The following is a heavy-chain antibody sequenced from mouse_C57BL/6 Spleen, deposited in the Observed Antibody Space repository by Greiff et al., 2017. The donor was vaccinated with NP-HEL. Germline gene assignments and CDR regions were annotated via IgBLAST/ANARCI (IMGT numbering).Heavy chain of an antibody. D-gene: IGHD1-1*01. Sequence: EVQLQQSGPELVKPGASVKISCKASGYTFTDYYMNWVKQSHGKSLEWIGDINPNNGGTSYNQKFKGKATLTVDKSSSTAYMELRSLTSEDSAVYYCARESYYYGSSRFAYWGQGTLVTVSA. J-gene: IGHJ3*01. CDR3: ARESYYYGSSRFAY. V-gene: IGHV1-26*01. CDR2: INPNNGGT. CDR1: GYTFTDYY.